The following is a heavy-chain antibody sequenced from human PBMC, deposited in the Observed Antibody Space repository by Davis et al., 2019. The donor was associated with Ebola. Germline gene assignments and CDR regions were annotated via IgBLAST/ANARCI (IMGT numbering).Heavy chain of an antibody. CDR3: ARGYYDFWSGYYRKGYYFDY. D-gene: IGHD3-3*01. CDR2: ISSSGTIM. Sequence: PGGSLRLSCVGSGFTFSSFEMNWVRQAPGKGLEWVSYISSSGTIMYYTDSVKGRFTISRDNAKNSLYLQMNSPRAEDTAVYYCARGYYDFWSGYYRKGYYFDYWGQGTLVTVSS. J-gene: IGHJ4*02. CDR1: GFTFSSFE. V-gene: IGHV3-48*03.